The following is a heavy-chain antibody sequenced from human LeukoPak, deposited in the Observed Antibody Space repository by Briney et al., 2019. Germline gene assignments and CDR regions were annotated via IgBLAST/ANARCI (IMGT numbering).Heavy chain of an antibody. CDR3: ARDLGQHYDTSDNWFDP. J-gene: IGHJ5*02. CDR1: RFTFSSYG. D-gene: IGHD3-22*01. CDR2: IRYDGSNK. Sequence: GGSLRLSCAASRFTFSSYGMHWVRQAPGKGMEWVAFIRYDGSNKYYADSVKGRFTISRDNAKNTLNLQMNSLRAEDTAVYYCARDLGQHYDTSDNWFDPWGQGTLVTVSS. V-gene: IGHV3-30*02.